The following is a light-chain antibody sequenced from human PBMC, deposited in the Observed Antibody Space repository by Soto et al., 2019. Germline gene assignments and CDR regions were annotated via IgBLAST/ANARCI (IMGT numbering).Light chain of an antibody. CDR2: DES. CDR1: RRVGSN. J-gene: IGKJ2*01. Sequence: EIVMTQSPATLSVSPGERVTLSCRASRRVGSNLAWYQQKPGQAPRLLIYDESTRATGLPARLSGSGSVTAFTLTISNLQSEAFAVYYCQQYNTLPPNTFGPGNKVDIK. CDR3: QQYNTLPPNT. V-gene: IGKV3-15*01.